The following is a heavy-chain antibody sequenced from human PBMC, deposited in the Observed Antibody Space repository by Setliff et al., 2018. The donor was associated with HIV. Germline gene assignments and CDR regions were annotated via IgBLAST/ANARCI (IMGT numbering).Heavy chain of an antibody. Sequence: PSETLSLTCTVSGGSIICYYWSWIRQPPGKGLEWIGYIYYSGSTTYNPSLKSRVTISVDTSKNQFSLKLSSVTAADTAVYYCARDRLDGYNSGFDYWGQGTLVTVSS. CDR1: GGSIICYY. CDR3: ARDRLDGYNSGFDY. V-gene: IGHV4-59*01. D-gene: IGHD5-12*01. J-gene: IGHJ4*02. CDR2: IYYSGST.